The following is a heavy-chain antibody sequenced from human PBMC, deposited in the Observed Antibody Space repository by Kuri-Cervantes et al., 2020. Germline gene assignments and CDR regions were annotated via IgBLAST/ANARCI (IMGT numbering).Heavy chain of an antibody. Sequence: GESLKISCAASGFTFSNAWMSWVRQAPGKGLEWVGRIKSKTDGGTTDYAAPVKGRFTISRDDSKNTLYLQMNSLRAEDTAVYYCARAARSSGTYYNWFDPWGQGTLVTVSS. CDR1: GFTFSNAW. CDR3: ARAARSSGTYYNWFDP. V-gene: IGHV3-15*01. D-gene: IGHD3-22*01. J-gene: IGHJ5*02. CDR2: IKSKTDGGTT.